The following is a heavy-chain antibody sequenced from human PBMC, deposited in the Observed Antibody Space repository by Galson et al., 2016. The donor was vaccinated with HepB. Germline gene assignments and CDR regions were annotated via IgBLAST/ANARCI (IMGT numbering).Heavy chain of an antibody. Sequence: SLRLSCAASGFTFDSYAIHWVRQAPGKGLEWVAVISYDGSNKYYTDSVKGRFTISRDNSKNTLYLQMNSLRAEDTAVYYCATTPRAVAVVFDYWGQGTLVTVSS. D-gene: IGHD6-19*01. J-gene: IGHJ4*02. CDR2: ISYDGSNK. CDR3: ATTPRAVAVVFDY. V-gene: IGHV3-30-3*01. CDR1: GFTFDSYA.